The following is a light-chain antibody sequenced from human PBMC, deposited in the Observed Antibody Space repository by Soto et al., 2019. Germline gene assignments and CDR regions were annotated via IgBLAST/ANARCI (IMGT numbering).Light chain of an antibody. Sequence: DIQMTQSASTLSASLGDRVTITCGASQSISNYLNWYQQKPGKPPKLLIYVASSLQSGVPSRFSGSGYGRDFNLTISSLQTEDFATYYCQQSYSISWTFGQGTKVDIK. CDR2: VAS. CDR3: QQSYSISWT. CDR1: QSISNY. V-gene: IGKV1-39*01. J-gene: IGKJ1*01.